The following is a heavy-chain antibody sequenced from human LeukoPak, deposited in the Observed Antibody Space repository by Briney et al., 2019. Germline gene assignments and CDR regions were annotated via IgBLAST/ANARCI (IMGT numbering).Heavy chain of an antibody. CDR3: ARDDRSGPPDYYYGMDV. D-gene: IGHD6-19*01. CDR2: ISSSSSYT. Sequence: GGSLRLSCAASGFTFSDYYMSWIRQAPGKGLGWVSYISSSSSYTNYADSVKGRFTISRDNAKNSLYLQMNSLRAEDTAVYYCARDDRSGPPDYYYGMDVWGKGTTVTVSS. V-gene: IGHV3-11*06. J-gene: IGHJ6*04. CDR1: GFTFSDYY.